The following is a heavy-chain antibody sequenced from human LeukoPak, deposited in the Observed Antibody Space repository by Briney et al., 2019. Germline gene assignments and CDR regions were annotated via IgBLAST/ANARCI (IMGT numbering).Heavy chain of an antibody. Sequence: GASVKVSCKASGYTFTGYYMHWVRQAPGQGLEWMGLINPNSGGTNYAQKFQGRVTMTSDTSISTAYMELSRLRSDDMAVYYCARARGTSWYGYWGQGTLVTVSS. CDR2: INPNSGGT. CDR1: GYTFTGYY. D-gene: IGHD6-13*01. V-gene: IGHV1-2*06. CDR3: ARARGTSWYGY. J-gene: IGHJ1*01.